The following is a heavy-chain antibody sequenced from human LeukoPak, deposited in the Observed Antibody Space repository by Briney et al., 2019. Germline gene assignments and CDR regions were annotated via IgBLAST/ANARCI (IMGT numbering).Heavy chain of an antibody. CDR3: TTVPGFRRATVVTNPRL. D-gene: IGHD4-23*01. CDR1: GFTFDDYA. Sequence: GGSLRLSCAASGFTFDDYAMHWVRQAPGKGLEWVSGISWNSGSIGYADSVKGRFTISRDNAKNSLYLQMNSLKTEDTAVYYCTTVPGFRRATVVTNPRLWGQGTLVTVSS. J-gene: IGHJ4*02. CDR2: ISWNSGSI. V-gene: IGHV3-9*01.